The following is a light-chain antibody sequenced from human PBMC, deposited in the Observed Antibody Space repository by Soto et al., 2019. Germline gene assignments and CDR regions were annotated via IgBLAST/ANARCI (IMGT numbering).Light chain of an antibody. CDR2: KAS. CDR1: QSISSY. V-gene: IGKV1-5*03. J-gene: IGKJ1*01. CDR3: QQYETFSGT. Sequence: DIQMTQSPSSLSASVGDRVTITCRASQSISSYLNWYQQKPGKAPKLLIYKASSLESGVPSRFSGSGSGTEFTLTISSLKPDDFATYYCQQYETFSGTFGPGTKVDIK.